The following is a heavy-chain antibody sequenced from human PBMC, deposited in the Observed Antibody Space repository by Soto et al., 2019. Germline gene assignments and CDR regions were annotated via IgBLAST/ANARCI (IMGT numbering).Heavy chain of an antibody. V-gene: IGHV1-3*01. D-gene: IGHD3-22*01. CDR3: ARDSMIVVVPAFDI. J-gene: IGHJ3*02. CDR2: INAGNGNT. CDR1: GYTFTSYA. Sequence: ASVKVSCKASGYTFTSYAMHWVRQAPGQRLEWMGWINAGNGNTKYSQKFQGRVTITRDTSASTAYMELSSLRSEDTAVYYCARDSMIVVVPAFDIWGQGTMVTVSS.